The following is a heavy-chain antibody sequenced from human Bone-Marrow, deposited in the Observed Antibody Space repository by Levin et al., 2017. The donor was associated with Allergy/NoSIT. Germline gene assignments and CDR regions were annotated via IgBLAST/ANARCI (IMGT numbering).Heavy chain of an antibody. CDR1: GFTFNNYA. CDR3: AKGRYGPDY. CDR2: ITGSGDNT. D-gene: IGHD4-17*01. J-gene: IGHJ4*02. Sequence: RAGGSLRLSCAASGFTFNNYAMSWVRQAPGKGLEWVSTITGSGDNTYSADSVRGRFTISRDNSKNTLYLRVNSLRAEDTAVYYCAKGRYGPDYWGQGTLVTVSS. V-gene: IGHV3-23*01.